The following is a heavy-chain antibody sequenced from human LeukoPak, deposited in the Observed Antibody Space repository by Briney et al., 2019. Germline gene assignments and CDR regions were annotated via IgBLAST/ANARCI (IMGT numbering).Heavy chain of an antibody. Sequence: GGSLRLSCAASGFTFSSYSMNWVRQAPGKGLEWLSYISSSSSTIYYADSVKGRFTISRDNARNSLFLQMNSLRAEDTALYYCARDDSDNWGQGTLVTVSS. CDR1: GFTFSSYS. V-gene: IGHV3-48*04. CDR3: ARDDSDN. CDR2: ISSSSSTI. J-gene: IGHJ4*02.